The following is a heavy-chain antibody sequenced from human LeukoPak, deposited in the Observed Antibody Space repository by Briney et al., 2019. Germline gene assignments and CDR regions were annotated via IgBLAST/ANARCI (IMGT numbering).Heavy chain of an antibody. Sequence: RLLCGTCGHPYHHFAKHWVPEAPGKALVCVSYISWNSDTIKYADAVKGRFTISRDNAKNSLYLQISSLRDEDTAFYYCAKDIDGGGYGAFDIWGQGTVVTVSS. CDR2: ISWNSDTI. CDR1: GHPYHHFA. V-gene: IGHV3-9*01. CDR3: AKDIDGGGYGAFDI. J-gene: IGHJ3*02. D-gene: IGHD3-22*01.